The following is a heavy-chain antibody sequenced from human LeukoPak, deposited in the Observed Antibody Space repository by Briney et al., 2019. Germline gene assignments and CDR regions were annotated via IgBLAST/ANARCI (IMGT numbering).Heavy chain of an antibody. J-gene: IGHJ4*02. CDR3: AKEGDYYDSSGYSDLDY. D-gene: IGHD3-22*01. Sequence: GRSLRLSCAAPGYTFSSYGMHCVRQAPGKGLEWVAVISYDGSNKYYADSVKGRFTISRDNSKNTLYLQMNSLRAEDTAVYYCAKEGDYYDSSGYSDLDYWGQGTLVTVSS. CDR2: ISYDGSNK. V-gene: IGHV3-30*18. CDR1: GYTFSSYG.